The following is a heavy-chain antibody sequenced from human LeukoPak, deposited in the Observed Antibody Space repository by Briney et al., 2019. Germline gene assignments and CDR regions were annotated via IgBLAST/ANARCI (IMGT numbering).Heavy chain of an antibody. V-gene: IGHV1-69*13. CDR2: ILPIFGTS. Sequence: ASVKVSCKASGGTFSSYVINWVRQAPGQGLEWMGGILPIFGTSIYAQQFQGRVTITADESTNTAYIELNRLRSDDTATYYCARAEDQGRYFDWLPGFDPWGQGTLVTVSS. CDR1: GGTFSSYV. CDR3: ARAEDQGRYFDWLPGFDP. D-gene: IGHD3-9*01. J-gene: IGHJ5*02.